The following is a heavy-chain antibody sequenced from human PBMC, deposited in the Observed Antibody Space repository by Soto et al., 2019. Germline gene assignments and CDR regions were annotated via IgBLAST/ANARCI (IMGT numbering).Heavy chain of an antibody. CDR3: ARLLSSGVPAADFDY. J-gene: IGHJ4*02. D-gene: IGHD2-2*01. CDR2: INPNSGGT. CDR1: GSTFTGYY. Sequence: AASVKVSCKASGSTFTGYYMHWVRQAPGQGLEWMGWINPNSGGTNYAQKFQGRVTMTRDTSISTAYMELSRLRSDDTAVYYCARLLSSGVPAADFDYWGQGTLVTVSS. V-gene: IGHV1-2*02.